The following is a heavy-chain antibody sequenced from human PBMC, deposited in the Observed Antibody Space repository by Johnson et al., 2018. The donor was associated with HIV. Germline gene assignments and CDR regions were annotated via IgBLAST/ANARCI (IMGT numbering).Heavy chain of an antibody. Sequence: VQLVESGGGVVQPGRSLRLSCAASGFTFSSYAMHWVRQAPGKGLEWGAVISYDGSNKYYADSVKGRFTISRDNSKNTLYLQMNSLRAEDTAVYYCARDLNRYYYGSVKAFDIWGQGTMVTVSS. V-gene: IGHV3-30*04. CDR2: ISYDGSNK. CDR1: GFTFSSYA. D-gene: IGHD3-10*01. CDR3: ARDLNRYYYGSVKAFDI. J-gene: IGHJ3*02.